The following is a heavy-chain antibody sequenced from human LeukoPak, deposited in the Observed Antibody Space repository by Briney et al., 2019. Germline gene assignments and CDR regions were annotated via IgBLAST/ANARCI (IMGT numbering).Heavy chain of an antibody. CDR3: ARAGEYLI. CDR2: LYSGGNT. Sequence: GGSLRLSCAVSGFTVSSNYMSWVRQAPGKGLEWVSVLYSGGNTYYADSVKGRFTISRDNSKNTLYLQMNSLRAEDTAVYYCARAGEYLIWGQGTMVTVSS. CDR1: GFTVSSNY. D-gene: IGHD3-16*01. V-gene: IGHV3-53*01. J-gene: IGHJ3*02.